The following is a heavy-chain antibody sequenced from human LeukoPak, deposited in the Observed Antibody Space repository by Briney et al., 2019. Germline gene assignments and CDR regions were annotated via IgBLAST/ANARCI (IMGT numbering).Heavy chain of an antibody. J-gene: IGHJ6*04. CDR3: ARVVLRYFDWLLPGDV. Sequence: SVKVSCKASGGTFTSYAISWVRQAPGQGGEWRGGSIPIFGTANYAQKFQGRVTITADKSTSTAYMEPSSLRSEDTAVYYCARVVLRYFDWLLPGDVWGKGTTVTVSS. CDR1: GGTFTSYA. CDR2: SIPIFGTA. V-gene: IGHV1-69*06. D-gene: IGHD3-9*01.